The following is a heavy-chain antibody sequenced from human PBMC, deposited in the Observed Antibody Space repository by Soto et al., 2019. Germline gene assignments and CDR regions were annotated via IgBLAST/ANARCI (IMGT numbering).Heavy chain of an antibody. CDR2: ISGYNGKT. CDR1: GYTFTSYG. Sequence: ASVKVSCKASGYTFTSYGISWVRQAPGQGLEWMGWISGYNGKTNYAQKVQDRVTMTTDTSTSTAYMELRSLRSDDTAVYYCARDAAVGLFDYWGQGTLVTVSS. J-gene: IGHJ4*02. D-gene: IGHD1-26*01. CDR3: ARDAAVGLFDY. V-gene: IGHV1-18*01.